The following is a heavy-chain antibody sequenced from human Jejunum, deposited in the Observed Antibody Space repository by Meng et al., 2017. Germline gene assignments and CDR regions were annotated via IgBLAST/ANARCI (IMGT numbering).Heavy chain of an antibody. J-gene: IGHJ6*02. Sequence: SETLSLTCSVSGGSINSGEDYWSWTRQHPVKDLEWTGYIYDSGSTYYNPSLQSRVSISVDTSKNQFSLRLTSVTAADTAVYYCARGFYYGAGSFYSRFRPMDVWGQGTTVTVSS. V-gene: IGHV4-31*03. CDR2: IYDSGST. CDR3: ARGFYYGAGSFYSRFRPMDV. D-gene: IGHD3-10*01. CDR1: GGSINSGEDY.